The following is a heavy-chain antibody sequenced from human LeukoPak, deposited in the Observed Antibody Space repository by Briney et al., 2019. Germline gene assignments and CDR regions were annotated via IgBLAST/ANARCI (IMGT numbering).Heavy chain of an antibody. D-gene: IGHD3-10*01. Sequence: SETLSLTCAVYGGSFGGYYWSWIRQPPGKGLEWIGEINHSGSTNYNPSLKSRVTISVDTSKNQFSLKLSSVTAADTAVYYCAGPSHLRAFDYWGQGTLVTVSS. CDR3: AGPSHLRAFDY. V-gene: IGHV4-34*01. CDR2: INHSGST. CDR1: GGSFGGYY. J-gene: IGHJ4*02.